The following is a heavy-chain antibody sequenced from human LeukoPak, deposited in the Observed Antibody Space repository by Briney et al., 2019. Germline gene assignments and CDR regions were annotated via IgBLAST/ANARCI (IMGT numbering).Heavy chain of an antibody. J-gene: IGHJ5*02. CDR1: GGSISSYY. CDR3: ARDSSGYYHWFDP. Sequence: SETLSLTCTVSGGSISSYYWSWIRQPPGKGLEWIGYIYYSGSTNYNPSLKTRVTLSVDTSKNQFSLKLSSVTAADTAVYYCARDSSGYYHWFDPWGQGTLVTVSS. D-gene: IGHD3-22*01. CDR2: IYYSGST. V-gene: IGHV4-59*01.